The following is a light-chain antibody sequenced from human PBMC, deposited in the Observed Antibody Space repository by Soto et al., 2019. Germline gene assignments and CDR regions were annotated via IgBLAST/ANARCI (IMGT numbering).Light chain of an antibody. CDR2: DAS. CDR3: QQYNSFSTR. Sequence: DIQMTQSPSTLSASVGDRVTITCRASQSIRSWLAWYQQKPGKAPQLLIYDASHLESGVTTRYRASEYGTELTLTVSSLQHDASALCYCQQYNSFSTRLGRGTK. CDR1: QSIRSW. J-gene: IGKJ4*02. V-gene: IGKV1-5*01.